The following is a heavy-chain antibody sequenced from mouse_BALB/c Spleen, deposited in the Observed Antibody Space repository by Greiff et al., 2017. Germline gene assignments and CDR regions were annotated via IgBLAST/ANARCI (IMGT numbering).Heavy chain of an antibody. Sequence: EVMLVESGGGLVKPGGSLKLSCAASGFTFSSYAMSWVRQSPEKRLEWVAEISSGGSYTYYPDTVTGRFTISRDNAKNTLYLEMSSLRSEDTAMYYCASDGRIPFAYWGQGTLVTVSA. J-gene: IGHJ3*01. V-gene: IGHV5-9-4*01. D-gene: IGHD4-1*01. CDR1: GFTFSSYA. CDR2: ISSGGSYT. CDR3: ASDGRIPFAY.